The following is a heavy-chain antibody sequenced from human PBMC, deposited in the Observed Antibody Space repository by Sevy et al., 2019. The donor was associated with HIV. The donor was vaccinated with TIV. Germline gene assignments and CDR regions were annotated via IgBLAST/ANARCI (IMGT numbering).Heavy chain of an antibody. V-gene: IGHV3-30-3*01. J-gene: IGHJ4*02. Sequence: GGSLRLSCAASGFTFSSHAMHWVRQAPGKGLEWVAVISYDGSSKYYADSVKGRFTISRDDSKNTLYLQMNGLRAGDTAVYYCARDGGYSVNFLPSGYWGQGTLVTVSS. CDR3: ARDGGYSVNFLPSGY. CDR2: ISYDGSSK. D-gene: IGHD3-10*02. CDR1: GFTFSSHA.